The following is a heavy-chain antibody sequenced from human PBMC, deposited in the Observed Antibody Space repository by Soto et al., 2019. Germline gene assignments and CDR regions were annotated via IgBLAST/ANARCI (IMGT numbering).Heavy chain of an antibody. V-gene: IGHV3-23*01. CDR3: AKRGDFWSGYYSRDYGMDV. J-gene: IGHJ6*02. CDR2: ISGSGGST. D-gene: IGHD3-3*01. CDR1: GFTFSSYV. Sequence: LRLSCAASGFTFSSYVMSWVRQAPGKGLEWVSAISGSGGSTYYADSVKGRFTISRDNSKNTLYLQMNSLRAEDTAVYYCAKRGDFWSGYYSRDYGMDVWGQGTTVTVSS.